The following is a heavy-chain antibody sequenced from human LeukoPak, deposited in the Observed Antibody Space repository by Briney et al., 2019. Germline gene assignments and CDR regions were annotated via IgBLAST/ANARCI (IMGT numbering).Heavy chain of an antibody. CDR3: ARAGPNWRIDY. CDR1: GFTVSGSW. J-gene: IGHJ4*02. CDR2: INNDGSST. Sequence: GGSLRLSCAASGFTVSGSWIHWVRQAPGKGLLWVSHINNDGSSTTYADSVKGRFTISRDNAKNTLYLQMNSLRVDDTAMYYCARAGPNWRIDYWGQGTLVTVSS. V-gene: IGHV3-74*01. D-gene: IGHD2-8*01.